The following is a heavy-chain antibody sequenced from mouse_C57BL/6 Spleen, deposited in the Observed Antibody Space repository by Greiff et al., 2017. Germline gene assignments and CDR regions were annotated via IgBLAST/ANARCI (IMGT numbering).Heavy chain of an antibody. J-gene: IGHJ3*01. D-gene: IGHD1-1*01. CDR2: ISSGSSTI. CDR3: ARGHGSSPAWFAY. Sequence: EVQLVESGGGLVKPGGSLKLSCAASGFTFSDYGMHWVRQAPEKGLEWVAYISSGSSTIYYADTVKGRFTISRDNAKNTLFLQMTSLRSEDTAMYYCARGHGSSPAWFAYWGQGTLVTVSA. CDR1: GFTFSDYG. V-gene: IGHV5-17*01.